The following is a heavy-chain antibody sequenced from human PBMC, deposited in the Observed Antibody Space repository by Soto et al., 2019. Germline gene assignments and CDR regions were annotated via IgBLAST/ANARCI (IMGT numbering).Heavy chain of an antibody. Sequence: QVQLVESGGGVVQPGGSLRLSCAASGFIFSGYAMHWVRQAPGKGLEWVAVISYDGNTQYYADSVKGRFTVSRDNSNNILNVKINNLRDKEPVMSNCPKKTNANRITSWGQEPLAP. CDR1: GFIFSGYA. CDR2: ISYDGNTQ. CDR3: PKKTNANRITS. J-gene: IGHJ5*01. V-gene: IGHV3-30-3*02. D-gene: IGHD1-20*01.